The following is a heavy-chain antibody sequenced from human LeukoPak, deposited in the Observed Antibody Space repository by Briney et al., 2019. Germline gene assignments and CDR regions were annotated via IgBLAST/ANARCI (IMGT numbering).Heavy chain of an antibody. V-gene: IGHV1-3*01. CDR1: GYTFTSYA. CDR3: ARDGVVVVADNWFDP. D-gene: IGHD2-15*01. J-gene: IGHJ5*02. CDR2: INAGNGNT. Sequence: ASVKVSCKASGYTFTSYAMHWVRQAPGQRLEWMGWINAGNGNTKYSQKFQGRVTITRDTSASTAYMELSSLRSEDTAVYYCARDGVVVVADNWFDPWGQGTLVTVSS.